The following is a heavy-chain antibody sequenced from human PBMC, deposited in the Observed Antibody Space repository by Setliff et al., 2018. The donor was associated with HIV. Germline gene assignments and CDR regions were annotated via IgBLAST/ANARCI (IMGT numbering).Heavy chain of an antibody. CDR1: GYTFTAYF. CDR2: ISPNTGDT. V-gene: IGHV1-2*02. J-gene: IGHJ5*02. CDR3: ARGGYYTSGTWFDP. Sequence: ASVKVSCKPAGYTFTAYFLQWVRQAPGQGLEWIGWISPNTGDTGIALKFQGRVTMTRDTSTSTTYLELDRLTYDDTAIYYCARGGYYTSGTWFDPWGQGTLVTVSS. D-gene: IGHD3-10*01.